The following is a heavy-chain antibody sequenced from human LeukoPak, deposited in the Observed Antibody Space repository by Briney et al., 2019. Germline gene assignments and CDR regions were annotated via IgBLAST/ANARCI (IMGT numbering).Heavy chain of an antibody. V-gene: IGHV5-51*01. D-gene: IGHD3-10*01. CDR1: GYSFTSYW. CDR3: ARAFRGSGRKNWKSYYYFDY. CDR2: IYPGDSDT. Sequence: GESLKISCKGSGYSFTSYWIGWVRQMPGKGLEWMGIIYPGDSDTRYSPSFQGQVTILADKSISTAYLQWSSLKASDTAMYYCARAFRGSGRKNWKSYYYFDYWGQGTLVTVSS. J-gene: IGHJ4*02.